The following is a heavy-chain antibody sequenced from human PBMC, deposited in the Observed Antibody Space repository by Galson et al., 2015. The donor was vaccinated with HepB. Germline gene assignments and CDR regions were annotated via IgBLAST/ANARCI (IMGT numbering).Heavy chain of an antibody. CDR1: GFTFSSYS. J-gene: IGHJ1*01. V-gene: IGHV3-21*01. D-gene: IGHD3-10*01. Sequence: SLRLSCAASGFTFSSYSMNWVRQAPGKGLEWVSSISSSSSYIYYADSVKGRFTISRDNAKNSLYLQMNSLRAEDTAVYYCARDPMVRDPREGYFQHWGQGTLVTVSS. CDR3: ARDPMVRDPREGYFQH. CDR2: ISSSSSYI.